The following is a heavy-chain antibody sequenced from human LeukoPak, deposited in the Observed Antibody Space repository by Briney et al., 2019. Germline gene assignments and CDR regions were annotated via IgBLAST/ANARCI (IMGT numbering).Heavy chain of an antibody. CDR3: ARGKYSGYVLFDY. V-gene: IGHV3-53*04. Sequence: PGGSLRLSCAASGFTVSSNYMSWVRQAPGKGLEWVSVTYSGGSTYYADSVKGRFTISRHNSKNTLYLQMNSLRAEDTAVYYCARGKYSGYVLFDYWGQGTLVTVSS. CDR2: TYSGGST. CDR1: GFTVSSNY. D-gene: IGHD5-12*01. J-gene: IGHJ4*02.